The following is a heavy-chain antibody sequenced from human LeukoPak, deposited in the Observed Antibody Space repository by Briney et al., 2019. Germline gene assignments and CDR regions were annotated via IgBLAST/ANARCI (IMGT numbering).Heavy chain of an antibody. CDR1: GFSFISYG. J-gene: IGHJ4*02. CDR2: ISDDGRSK. Sequence: GGSLRLSCAASGFSFISYGMHWVRQAPGKGLEWVGVISDDGRSKDYADSVKGRITISRDNSKDTLYLQMNSLRAEDTAVYYCAKRPSDYGDYVSYFDYWGQGTLVTVSS. CDR3: AKRPSDYGDYVSYFDY. V-gene: IGHV3-30*18. D-gene: IGHD4-17*01.